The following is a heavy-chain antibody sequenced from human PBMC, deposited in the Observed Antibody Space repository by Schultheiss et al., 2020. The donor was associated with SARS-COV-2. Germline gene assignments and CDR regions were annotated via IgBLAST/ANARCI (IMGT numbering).Heavy chain of an antibody. J-gene: IGHJ5*02. V-gene: IGHV3-23*01. D-gene: IGHD6-13*01. CDR1: GFTFSSYA. CDR3: ARAYSSSWVFDVFDP. CDR2: ISGSGGST. Sequence: GGSLRLSCAASGFTFSSYAMSWVRQAPGKGLEWVSAISGSGGSTYYADSVKGRFTISRDNSKNTLYLQMNSLRAEDTAVYYCARAYSSSWVFDVFDPWGQGTLVTVSS.